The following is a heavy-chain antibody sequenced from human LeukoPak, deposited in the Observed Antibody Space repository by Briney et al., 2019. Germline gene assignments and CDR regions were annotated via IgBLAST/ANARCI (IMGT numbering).Heavy chain of an antibody. CDR1: GFTFSSYA. V-gene: IGHV3-23*01. J-gene: IGHJ4*02. D-gene: IGHD6-19*01. Sequence: GGSLRLSCAASGFTFSSYAMSWVRQAPGKGLEWVSAISGSGGSTYYADSVKGRFTISRDNSKNTLYLQMNSLRAEDTAVYYCAEDTRYSSGWYSGYFDYWGQGTLVTVSS. CDR2: ISGSGGST. CDR3: AEDTRYSSGWYSGYFDY.